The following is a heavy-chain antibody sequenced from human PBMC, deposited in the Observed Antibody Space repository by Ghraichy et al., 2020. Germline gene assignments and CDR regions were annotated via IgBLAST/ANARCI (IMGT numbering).Heavy chain of an antibody. CDR2: ISDHSGST. Sequence: ASVKVSCKASGYTFTSYGISWVRQAPGQGLEWMGWISDHSGSTNYAQKLQGRVTMTRDTSTSTAYMELRSLRSDDTAVYYCVRDQGSYGYGDYWGQGTLVTVSS. D-gene: IGHD3-16*01. CDR3: VRDQGSYGYGDY. V-gene: IGHV1-18*04. CDR1: GYTFTSYG. J-gene: IGHJ4*02.